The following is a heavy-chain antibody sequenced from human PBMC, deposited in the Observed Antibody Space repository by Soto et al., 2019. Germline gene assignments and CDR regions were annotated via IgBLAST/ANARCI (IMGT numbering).Heavy chain of an antibody. CDR1: EFTGGSDA. D-gene: IGHD3-22*01. CDR2: ISGSGGST. Sequence: GGSLRLSCAASEFTGGSDAMSWILHALGNGLEWVSAISGSGGSTYYADSVKGRFTIPRDNSKNTLYLQMNSLRAEDTAVYYCANRRSAEWLLLGDAFDIWGQGTMVT. CDR3: ANRRSAEWLLLGDAFDI. J-gene: IGHJ3*02. V-gene: IGHV3-23*01.